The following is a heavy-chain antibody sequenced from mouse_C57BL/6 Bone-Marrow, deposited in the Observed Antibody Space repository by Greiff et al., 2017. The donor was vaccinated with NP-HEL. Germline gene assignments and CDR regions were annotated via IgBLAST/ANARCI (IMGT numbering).Heavy chain of an antibody. CDR1: GYTFTSYW. Sequence: VQLQQSGAELVMPGASVKLSCKASGYTFTSYWMHWVKQRPGQGLEWIGEIDPSDSYTNYNQKFKGKSTLTVDKSSSTAYMQLSSLTSEDSAVYYCARSAYYSNRYFDVWGTGTTVTVSS. D-gene: IGHD2-5*01. CDR2: IDPSDSYT. J-gene: IGHJ1*03. V-gene: IGHV1-69*01. CDR3: ARSAYYSNRYFDV.